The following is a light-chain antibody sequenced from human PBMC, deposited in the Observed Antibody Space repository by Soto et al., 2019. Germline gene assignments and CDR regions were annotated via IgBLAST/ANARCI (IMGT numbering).Light chain of an antibody. CDR3: QHYGSSQWTFGQWT. J-gene: IGKJ1*01. V-gene: IGKV3-20*01. CDR1: QSGSSSY. CDR2: GAS. Sequence: IVLTQSPGTVSLSPGERATLSCRASQSGSSSYLAWYQQRPGQAPRLLIFGASTRATGIPDRFSGSGSRTDFTLTISRLEPEDSAVYFCQHYGSSQWTFGQWTFGQGTKVEI.